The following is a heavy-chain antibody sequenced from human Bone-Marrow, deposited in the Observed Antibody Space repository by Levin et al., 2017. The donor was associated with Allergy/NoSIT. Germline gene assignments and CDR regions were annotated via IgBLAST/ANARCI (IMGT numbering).Heavy chain of an antibody. J-gene: IGHJ4*02. CDR3: AREAPMICVVVPAANRPALDY. D-gene: IGHD2-2*01. CDR2: IKQDGSEK. CDR1: GFTFSSYW. Sequence: GGSLRLSCAASGFTFSSYWMSWVRQAPGKGLEWVANIKQDGSEKYYVDSVKGRFTISRDNAKNSLYLQMNSLRAEDTAVYYCAREAPMICVVVPAANRPALDYWGQGTLVTVSS. V-gene: IGHV3-7*01.